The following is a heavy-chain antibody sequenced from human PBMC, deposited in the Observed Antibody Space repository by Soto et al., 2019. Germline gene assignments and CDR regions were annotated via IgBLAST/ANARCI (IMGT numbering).Heavy chain of an antibody. CDR1: GGSISSYY. Sequence: SETLSRTCTVSGGSISSYYWSWIRQPPGKGLEWIGYIYYSGSTNYNPSLKSRVTISVDTSKNQFSLKLSSVTAADTAAYYCARESPARDAFDIWGQGTMVTVSS. CDR2: IYYSGST. V-gene: IGHV4-59*01. J-gene: IGHJ3*02. CDR3: ARESPARDAFDI.